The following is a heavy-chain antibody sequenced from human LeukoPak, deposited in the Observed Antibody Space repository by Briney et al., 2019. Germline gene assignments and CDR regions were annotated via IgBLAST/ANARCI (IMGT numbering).Heavy chain of an antibody. V-gene: IGHV1-18*01. Sequence: GASVKVSCKASGYTFTSYGISWVRQAPGQGLEWMGWISAYNGNTNYTQKLQGRVTMTTDTSTSTAYMELRSLGSDDTAVYYCARDRPINWFDPWGQGTLVTVSS. CDR1: GYTFTSYG. J-gene: IGHJ5*02. CDR2: ISAYNGNT. CDR3: ARDRPINWFDP.